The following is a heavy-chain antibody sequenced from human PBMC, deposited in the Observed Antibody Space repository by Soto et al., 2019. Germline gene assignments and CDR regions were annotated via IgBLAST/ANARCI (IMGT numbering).Heavy chain of an antibody. Sequence: SETLSLTCTVSGDSISTYDYYWSWFRQPPGEGLQWIGYIYYSGTTFYNPSLKSRITLSMDTSKNQFSLRLSSVTVADTAVYYCSRGIGVFESWDQGTLVTVSS. CDR1: GDSISTYDYY. V-gene: IGHV4-30-4*01. J-gene: IGHJ4*02. CDR2: IYYSGTT. CDR3: SRGIGVFES. D-gene: IGHD3-10*01.